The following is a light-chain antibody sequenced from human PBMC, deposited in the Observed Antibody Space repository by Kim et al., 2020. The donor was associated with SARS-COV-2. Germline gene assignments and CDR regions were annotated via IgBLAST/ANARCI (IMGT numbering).Light chain of an antibody. J-gene: IGLJ3*02. Sequence: SIPISCTGTSSDVGGYNYVSWYQQYPGKAPKIMIHDVPQRPSGVSNRFSGSKSGVTASLTISGLQAEDEADYYCSSYASSGIWVFGRGTQLTVL. CDR3: SSYASSGIWV. CDR2: DVP. CDR1: SSDVGGYNY. V-gene: IGLV2-14*04.